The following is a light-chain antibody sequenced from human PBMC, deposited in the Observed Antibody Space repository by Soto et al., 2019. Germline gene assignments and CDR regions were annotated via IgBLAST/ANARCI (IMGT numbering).Light chain of an antibody. CDR1: SSNIGNNY. Sequence: QSVLTQPPSVSAAPGQKVTISCSGSSSNIGNNYVSWYQQLPGTAPKLLIYDNNKRPSGIPDRFSGSRSGTSSSLAISGLQSDDEAEYYCPSYDSSLSVLYVFGSGTKVTV. V-gene: IGLV1-51*01. CDR3: PSYDSSLSVLYV. CDR2: DNN. J-gene: IGLJ1*01.